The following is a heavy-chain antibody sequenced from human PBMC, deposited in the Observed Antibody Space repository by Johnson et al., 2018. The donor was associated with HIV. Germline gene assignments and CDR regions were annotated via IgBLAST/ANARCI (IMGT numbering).Heavy chain of an antibody. CDR3: ARGGGTYLEPFDI. D-gene: IGHD1-26*01. Sequence: VQLVESGGGLVQPGGSLRLSCAASGFTFSSNYMSWVRQAPGKWLEWVSVIYSGGSTYYADSVKGRFTISRDDSKNTLYLQMNSLRAEDTAVYYCARGGGTYLEPFDIWGQGTMVTVSS. V-gene: IGHV3-66*01. CDR1: GFTFSSNY. CDR2: IYSGGST. J-gene: IGHJ3*02.